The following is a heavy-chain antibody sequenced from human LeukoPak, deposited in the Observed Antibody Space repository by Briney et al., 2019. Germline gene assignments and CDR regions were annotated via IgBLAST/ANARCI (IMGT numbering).Heavy chain of an antibody. Sequence: SETLSLTCAVYGGSFSGYYWSWIRQPPGKGLEWIGEINHSGSTNYNPSLKSRVTISVDTSKNQFSLKLSSVTAADTAVYYCARGSSGWYSIDYWGQGTLVIVSS. D-gene: IGHD6-19*01. CDR1: GGSFSGYY. CDR3: ARGSSGWYSIDY. J-gene: IGHJ4*02. CDR2: INHSGST. V-gene: IGHV4-34*01.